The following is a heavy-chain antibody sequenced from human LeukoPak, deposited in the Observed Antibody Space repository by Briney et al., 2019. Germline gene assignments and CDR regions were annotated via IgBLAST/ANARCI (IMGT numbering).Heavy chain of an antibody. V-gene: IGHV1-46*01. CDR2: INPSGGST. Sequence: GASVKVSCKASGYTFTSYYMHWVRQAPGQGLEWMVIINPSGGSTSYAQKFQGRVTMTRDTSTSTVYMELSSLRSEDTAVYYCARDSPPYCGGDCNREDAFDIWGQGTMVTVSS. CDR1: GYTFTSYY. CDR3: ARDSPPYCGGDCNREDAFDI. J-gene: IGHJ3*02. D-gene: IGHD2-21*02.